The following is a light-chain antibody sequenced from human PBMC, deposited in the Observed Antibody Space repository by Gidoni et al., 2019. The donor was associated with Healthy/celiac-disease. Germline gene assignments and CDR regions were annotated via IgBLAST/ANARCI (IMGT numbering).Light chain of an antibody. J-gene: IGKJ4*01. CDR1: QSVSSY. V-gene: IGKV3-11*01. CDR2: DAS. CDR3: QQRSNWPGLT. Sequence: EIGLTQSPATLSLSPGERATLSCRASQSVSSYLAWYQQKPGQAPRLLIYDASNRATGIPARFSGSGSGTDFTLPISSLEPEDFAVYYCQQRSNWPGLTFXGXTKVEIK.